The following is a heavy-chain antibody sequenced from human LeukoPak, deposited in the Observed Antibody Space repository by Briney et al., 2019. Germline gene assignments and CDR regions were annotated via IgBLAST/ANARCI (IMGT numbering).Heavy chain of an antibody. D-gene: IGHD6-19*01. J-gene: IGHJ4*02. CDR1: GFTLSTYA. CDR3: AKTRYSSGWRHFDY. Sequence: GGSLRLSCAASGFTLSTYAMSWVRQAPGKGLEWVAVISYDGSNKYYADSVKGRFTISRDNSKNTLYLQMNSLRAEDTAVYYCAKTRYSSGWRHFDYWGQGTLVTVSS. V-gene: IGHV3-30*18. CDR2: ISYDGSNK.